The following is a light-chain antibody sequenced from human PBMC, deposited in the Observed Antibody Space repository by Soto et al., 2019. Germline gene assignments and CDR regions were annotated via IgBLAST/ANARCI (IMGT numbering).Light chain of an antibody. CDR3: QERSNWPRTA. CDR1: QSISTY. J-gene: IGKJ1*01. V-gene: IGKV3-11*01. Sequence: EIVLTQSPATLSLSPGERATLSCRTSQSISTYLAWYQQRRGQAPRLLIYGASHRSSGIPARFSGSGSGTYLPLTISSLEPEDVAVYYCQERSNWPRTAFGQGTKVEI. CDR2: GAS.